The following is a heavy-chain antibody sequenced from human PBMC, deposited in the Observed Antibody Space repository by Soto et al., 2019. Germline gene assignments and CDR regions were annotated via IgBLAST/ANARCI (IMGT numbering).Heavy chain of an antibody. CDR1: GGSISSGGYY. J-gene: IGHJ5*02. V-gene: IGHV4-31*03. CDR3: ARGIQDYYDMRGWFDP. CDR2: IYYSGST. Sequence: LSLTCTVSGGSISSGGYYWSWIRQHPGKGLEWIGYIYYSGSTYYNPSLKSRVTISVDTSKNQFSLKLSSVTAADTAVYYCARGIQDYYDMRGWFDPWGQGTLVTVSS. D-gene: IGHD3-22*01.